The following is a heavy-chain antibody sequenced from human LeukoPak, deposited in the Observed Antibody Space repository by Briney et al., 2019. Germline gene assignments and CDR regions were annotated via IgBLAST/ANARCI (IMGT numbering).Heavy chain of an antibody. CDR3: ARTSMTTVTTFDY. CDR1: GGSISSGGYY. Sequence: SETLSLTCTVSGGSISSGGYYWSWIRQHPGKGLEWIGYIYYSGSTYYNPSLKSRVTISVDTSKNQFSLKLSSVTAADTAVYYCARTSMTTVTTFDYWGQGTLVTVSS. V-gene: IGHV4-31*03. J-gene: IGHJ4*02. CDR2: IYYSGST. D-gene: IGHD4-17*01.